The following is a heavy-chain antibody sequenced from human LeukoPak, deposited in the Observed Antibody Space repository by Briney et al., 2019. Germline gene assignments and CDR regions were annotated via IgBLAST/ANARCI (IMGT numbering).Heavy chain of an antibody. J-gene: IGHJ4*02. CDR2: ISYDGSNK. CDR3: AREFYDSSGYYLDLDY. D-gene: IGHD3-22*01. Sequence: GGSLRLSCAASGFTFSSYAMHWVRQAPGKGLEWVAVISYDGSNKYYADSVKGRFTISRDNSKNTLYLQMNSLRAEDTAVYYCAREFYDSSGYYLDLDYWGQGTLVTVSS. V-gene: IGHV3-30-3*01. CDR1: GFTFSSYA.